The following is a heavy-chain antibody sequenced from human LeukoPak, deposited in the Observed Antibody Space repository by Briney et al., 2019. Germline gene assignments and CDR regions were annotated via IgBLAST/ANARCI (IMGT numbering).Heavy chain of an antibody. CDR2: ISYDGTNK. CDR3: AKRYSSAWDFDN. D-gene: IGHD6-19*01. V-gene: IGHV3-30*18. Sequence: PGGSLRLSCAASGFTFSSYGIHWVRQAPGKGLEWVAAISYDGTNKYYTDSVKGRFTISRDNSQNTVYLQMNSLRAEDTAVYFCAKRYSSAWDFDNWGQGTLATVSS. J-gene: IGHJ4*02. CDR1: GFTFSSYG.